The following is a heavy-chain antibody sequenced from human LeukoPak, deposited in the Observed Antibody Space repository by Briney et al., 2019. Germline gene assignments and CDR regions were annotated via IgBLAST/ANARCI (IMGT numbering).Heavy chain of an antibody. Sequence: SETLSLTCAVYGGSFSGYYWSWIRQPAGEGLEWIGRMHTSGNTNYNPSLKSRVTMSLDTSKNQVSLKLSSVTAADTAVYYCARVGSGYDYFDYWGQGNLVTVSS. D-gene: IGHD5-12*01. CDR2: MHTSGNT. CDR3: ARVGSGYDYFDY. CDR1: GGSFSGYY. J-gene: IGHJ4*02. V-gene: IGHV4-59*10.